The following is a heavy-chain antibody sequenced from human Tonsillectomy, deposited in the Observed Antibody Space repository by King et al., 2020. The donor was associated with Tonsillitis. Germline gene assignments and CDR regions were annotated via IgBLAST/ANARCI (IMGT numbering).Heavy chain of an antibody. D-gene: IGHD4-17*01. CDR3: AREGGYNGDYVKVGVAFDI. J-gene: IGHJ3*02. V-gene: IGHV1-69*09. Sequence: QLVQSGAEVKKPGPSVKVSCKASGGTFSSYAISWVRQAPGQGLEWMRRIIPILGIANYAQKFQGRVTITAAKSTSTAYVELSSLRSEDTAVDYLAREGGYNGDYVKVGVAFDIWGQGTMVTVSS. CDR2: IIPILGIA. CDR1: GGTFSSYA.